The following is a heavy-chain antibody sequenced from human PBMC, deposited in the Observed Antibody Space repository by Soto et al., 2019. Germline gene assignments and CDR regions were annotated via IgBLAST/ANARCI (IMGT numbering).Heavy chain of an antibody. V-gene: IGHV3-23*01. CDR3: AKERAARGIDY. Sequence: EVQLLESGGGLVQPGGSLRLSCAASGFTVTNYAMSWVRQAPGKGLEWVSTISPSGGNTYYADSVKGRFTISRDNSENTLYLQMNSLRAEDTAIYYCAKERAARGIDYWGQGTLVTVSS. CDR2: ISPSGGNT. J-gene: IGHJ4*02. D-gene: IGHD6-6*01. CDR1: GFTVTNYA.